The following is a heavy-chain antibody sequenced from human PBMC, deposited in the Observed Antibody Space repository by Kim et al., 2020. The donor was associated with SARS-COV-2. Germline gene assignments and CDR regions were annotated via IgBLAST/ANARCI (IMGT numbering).Heavy chain of an antibody. CDR1: GFTFEDYV. CDR2: IDWAGGTS. CDR3: VRAVGVSGTGGYYFDF. J-gene: IGHJ4*01. V-gene: IGHV3-20*01. Sequence: GGSLRLSCVGSGFTFEDYVMTWVRQVPGKGLEWVSGIDWAGGTSTYVESVKGRFTISRDNAKNSLFLQMNNLRAEDTALYHCVRAVGVSGTGGYYFDFWG. D-gene: IGHD3-3*01.